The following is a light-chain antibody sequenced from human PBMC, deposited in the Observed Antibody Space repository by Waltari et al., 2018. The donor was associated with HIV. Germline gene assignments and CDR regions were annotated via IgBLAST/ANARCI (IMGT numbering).Light chain of an antibody. V-gene: IGKV1-33*01. CDR2: DSS. CDR3: QYRGS. J-gene: IGKJ2*01. Sequence: IEMSHSPSSLPASVGDTVTITCQAGQHIGTFFNWYQQSPGKAPKLLIYDSSNLETGVPSRFSGGGSGTYFTFTINSLQPEDSATYYCQYRGSFGQGTKLQIK. CDR1: QHIGTF.